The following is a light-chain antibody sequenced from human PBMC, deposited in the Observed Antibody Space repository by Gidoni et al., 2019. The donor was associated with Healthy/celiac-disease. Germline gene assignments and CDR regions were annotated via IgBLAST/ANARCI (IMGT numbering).Light chain of an antibody. J-gene: IGKJ3*01. CDR3: QHYNSYSRLFT. CDR2: KAS. Sequence: DIQMTQSPSTLSASVGDRVTITCRASQSISSWLAWYQKKPGKAPKLLIYKASSLESGVPSRFSGSGSGTEFTLTSSSLQPDDFATYYCQHYNSYSRLFTFGPGTKVDIK. CDR1: QSISSW. V-gene: IGKV1-5*03.